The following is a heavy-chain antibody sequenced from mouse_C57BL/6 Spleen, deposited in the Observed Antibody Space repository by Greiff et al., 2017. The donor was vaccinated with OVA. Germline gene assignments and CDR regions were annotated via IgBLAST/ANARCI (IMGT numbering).Heavy chain of an antibody. CDR2: IDPSDSYT. J-gene: IGHJ1*03. V-gene: IGHV1-50*01. D-gene: IGHD4-1*01. CDR3: ARRRGDWDWYCDV. CDR1: GYTFTSYW. Sequence: QVQLQQSGAELVKPGASVKLSCKASGYTFTSYWMQWVQQRPGQGLEWIGEIDPSDSYTNYNQKFKGKATFTVDTSSSTAYMQLSSLTSEDSAVYYCARRRGDWDWYCDVWGTGTTVTVSS.